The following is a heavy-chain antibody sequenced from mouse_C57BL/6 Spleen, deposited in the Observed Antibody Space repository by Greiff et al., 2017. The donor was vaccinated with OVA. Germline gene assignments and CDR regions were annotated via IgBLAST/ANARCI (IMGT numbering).Heavy chain of an antibody. J-gene: IGHJ1*03. CDR1: GYSFTGYY. D-gene: IGHD1-1*01. CDR2: INPSTGGT. Sequence: VQLMESGPELVKPGASVKISCKASGYSFTGYYMPWVQQSSEKSLEWIGEINPSTGGTSYHQKVKGKATLTVDKSASAAYMQLKSLRSEDSAVYDWARLDGSSLYWYFDVWGTGTTVTVS. V-gene: IGHV1-43*01. CDR3: ARLDGSSLYWYFDV.